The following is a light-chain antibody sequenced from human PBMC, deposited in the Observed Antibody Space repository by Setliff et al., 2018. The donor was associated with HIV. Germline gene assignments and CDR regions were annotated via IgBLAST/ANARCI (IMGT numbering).Light chain of an antibody. J-gene: IGLJ1*01. CDR3: CSYAGSGTLEV. Sequence: QSVLTQPASVSGSPGQSITISCTGTGSNVGSYDLVSWYQQHPGKAPKVMIYEVTKRPSGVSNRFSGSKSANTASLTISGLQAEDEADYYCCSYAGSGTLEVFGTGTKVTVL. V-gene: IGLV2-23*02. CDR2: EVT. CDR1: GSNVGSYDL.